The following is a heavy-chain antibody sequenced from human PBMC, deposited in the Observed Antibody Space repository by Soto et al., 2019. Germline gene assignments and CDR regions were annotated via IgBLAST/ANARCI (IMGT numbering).Heavy chain of an antibody. J-gene: IGHJ4*02. CDR2: VHYSGST. CDR1: GGSIRNNIYD. Sequence: XXTLSLPFSVSGGSIRNNIYDWGFIRQPPGKGLEWIATVHYSGSTYYTPSLKSRVTISADTSNNQFSLRLNSVTAADTAVYYCARQHYYDSSGYYTWNWGQGTLVTVSS. V-gene: IGHV4-39*01. D-gene: IGHD3-22*01. CDR3: ARQHYYDSSGYYTWN.